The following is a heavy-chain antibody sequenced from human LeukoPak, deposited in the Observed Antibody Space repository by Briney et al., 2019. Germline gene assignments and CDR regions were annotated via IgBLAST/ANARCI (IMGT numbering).Heavy chain of an antibody. Sequence: PGGSLRLSCAASGFTFSSYSMNWVRQAPGKGLEWVSSISSSSSYIYYADSVKGRFTISRDNAKNPLYLQMNSLRAEDTAVYYCARDFRKNYDFWSGYPDAFDIWGQGTMVTVSS. V-gene: IGHV3-21*01. J-gene: IGHJ3*02. CDR2: ISSSSSYI. D-gene: IGHD3-3*01. CDR3: ARDFRKNYDFWSGYPDAFDI. CDR1: GFTFSSYS.